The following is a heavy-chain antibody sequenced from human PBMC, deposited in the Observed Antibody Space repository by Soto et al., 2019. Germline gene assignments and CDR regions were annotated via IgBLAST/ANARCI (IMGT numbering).Heavy chain of an antibody. J-gene: IGHJ6*03. V-gene: IGHV1-8*01. CDR1: GYTFTSYD. CDR2: MNPNSGNT. Sequence: QVQLVQSGAEVKKPGASVKVSCKASGYTFTSYDINWVRQATGQGLEWKGWMNPNSGNTGYAQKFQGRVTMTRNTSISTAYMELSSLRSEDTAVYYCARSPEYGTYYYYYMDVWGKGTTVTVSS. D-gene: IGHD1-1*01. CDR3: ARSPEYGTYYYYYMDV.